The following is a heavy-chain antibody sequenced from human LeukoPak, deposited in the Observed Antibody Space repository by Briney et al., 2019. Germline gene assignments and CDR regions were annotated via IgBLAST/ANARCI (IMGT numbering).Heavy chain of an antibody. Sequence: PGGSLRLSCAASGFTFSSYAMSRVRQAPGKGLEGVSAISGSGGSTYYADSVKGRFTISRDNSKNTLYLQMNSLRAEDTAVYYCAKDEIVVATLWYFDYWGQGTLVTVSS. D-gene: IGHD5-12*01. CDR1: GFTFSSYA. CDR3: AKDEIVVATLWYFDY. J-gene: IGHJ4*02. CDR2: ISGSGGST. V-gene: IGHV3-23*01.